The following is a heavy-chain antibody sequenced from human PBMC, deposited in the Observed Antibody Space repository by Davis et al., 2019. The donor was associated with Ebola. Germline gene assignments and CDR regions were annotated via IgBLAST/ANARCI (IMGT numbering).Heavy chain of an antibody. CDR2: IGAAGDT. CDR3: ARAGFGSTWFDC. Sequence: GESLKISCAASGFTFRSYDMHWVRQATGKGLEVVSVIGAAGDTYYPVSVKGRFTISRENAKNSLYLQMNSLRAEDTAVYYCARAGFGSTWFDCWGQGILVTVSS. V-gene: IGHV3-13*01. CDR1: GFTFRSYD. D-gene: IGHD6-13*01. J-gene: IGHJ5*01.